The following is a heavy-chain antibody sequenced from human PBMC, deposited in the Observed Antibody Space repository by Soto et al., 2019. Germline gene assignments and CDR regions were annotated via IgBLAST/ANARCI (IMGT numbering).Heavy chain of an antibody. CDR2: IIPIFGTA. D-gene: IGHD3-10*01. J-gene: IGHJ4*02. CDR3: ASGGYMVRGVIISPNFDY. V-gene: IGHV1-69*13. CDR1: GGTFSSYA. Sequence: GASVKVSCKASGGTFSSYAISWVRQAPGQGLEWMGGIIPIFGTANYAQKFQGRVTITADESTSTAYMELSSLRSEDTAVYYCASGGYMVRGVIISPNFDYWGQGTLVTVSS.